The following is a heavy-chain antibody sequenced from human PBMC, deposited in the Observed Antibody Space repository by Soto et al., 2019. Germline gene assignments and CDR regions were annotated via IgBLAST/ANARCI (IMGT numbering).Heavy chain of an antibody. CDR2: IIPFIGTA. J-gene: IGHJ4*02. CDR3: AGTQFDTSGYYPSGLEL. V-gene: IGHV1-69*18. D-gene: IGHD3-22*01. CDR1: GGTFSSYA. Sequence: QVQLVQSGAEVKKPGSSVTVSCKASGGTFSSYAISWVRQAPGQGLEWMGRIIPFIGTANYAQKFQGRVTITADESTSTAYMELTSLRSEDTAVYYCAGTQFDTSGYYPSGLELWGQGTLVTVAS.